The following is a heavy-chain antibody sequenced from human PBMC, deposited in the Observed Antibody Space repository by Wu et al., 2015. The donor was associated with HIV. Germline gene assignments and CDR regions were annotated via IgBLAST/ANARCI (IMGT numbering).Heavy chain of an antibody. J-gene: IGHJ6*02. CDR2: INPLFGTT. Sequence: QGQLVQFGAEVKKPGSSVKVTCKASGDGFTSYAVSWVRQAPGQGLEWMGGINPLFGTTKHAQKFQDRVTFTTDESKTTAYMELRSLRSEDTAVYYCAKKYRRSGYLFVQFGRRGDQGTTVTVSS. CDR1: GDGFTSYA. CDR3: AKKYRRSGYLFVQFGRR. V-gene: IGHV1-69*05. D-gene: IGHD5-12*01.